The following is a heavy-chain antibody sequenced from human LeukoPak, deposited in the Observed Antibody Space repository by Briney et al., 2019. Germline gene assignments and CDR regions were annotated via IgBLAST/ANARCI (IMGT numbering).Heavy chain of an antibody. D-gene: IGHD5-12*01. CDR1: GVSISSSNCY. Sequence: PSETLSLTCTVSGVSISSSNCYGGWIRQPPGKGLEGIGSMDYSGNTYYNASLKSQVSISIDTSKNPFSLRLTSVTAADTAVYYCARAAVAVSDAFDIWGQGTMVTVSS. V-gene: IGHV4-39*01. J-gene: IGHJ3*02. CDR3: ARAAVAVSDAFDI. CDR2: MDYSGNT.